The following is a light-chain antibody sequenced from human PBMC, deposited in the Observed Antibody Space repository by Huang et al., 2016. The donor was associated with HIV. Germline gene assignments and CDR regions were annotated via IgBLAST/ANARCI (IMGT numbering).Light chain of an antibody. Sequence: EIVLTQSPATLSLSPGDRATLSWRASPSVGVYLDWYQQKPGQAPRLLIFESSNRAPGIPDRFSGSGSGTDFTLTIDSLQPDDFAIYYCQQRTKWPPVLTFGGGTRVEIK. CDR2: ESS. J-gene: IGKJ4*01. CDR1: PSVGVY. V-gene: IGKV3-11*01. CDR3: QQRTKWPPVLT.